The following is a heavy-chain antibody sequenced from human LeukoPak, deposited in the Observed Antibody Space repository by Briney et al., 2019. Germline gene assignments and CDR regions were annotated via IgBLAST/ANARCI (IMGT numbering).Heavy chain of an antibody. V-gene: IGHV4-39*01. CDR1: GDSISSSSYY. J-gene: IGHJ5*02. Sequence: SETLSLTCTVSGDSISSSSYYWGWIRQPPGKGLEWIGSIYYSGSTYYNPSLKSRVTISVDVPDNQIFLKLNSVTAADTAVYYCARQPARNWFDPWGQGTLVTVSS. CDR3: ARQPARNWFDP. CDR2: IYYSGST.